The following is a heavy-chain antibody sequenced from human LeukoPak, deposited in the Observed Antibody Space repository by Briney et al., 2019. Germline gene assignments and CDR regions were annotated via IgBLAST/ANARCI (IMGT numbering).Heavy chain of an antibody. CDR2: IYPGDSDT. J-gene: IGHJ4*02. V-gene: IGHV5-51*01. CDR1: GYSFTNYW. Sequence: GESLKISCKGSGYSFTNYWIAWVRQMPGKGLEWMGNIYPGDSDTRYSPSFQGQVTISVDKSISTAFLQWSSLKASDTAMYYCARAPESTGWRQFDYWGQGALVTVSS. CDR3: ARAPESTGWRQFDY. D-gene: IGHD2-8*02.